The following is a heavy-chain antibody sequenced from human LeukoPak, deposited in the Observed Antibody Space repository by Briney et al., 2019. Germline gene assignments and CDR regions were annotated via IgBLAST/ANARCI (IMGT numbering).Heavy chain of an antibody. V-gene: IGHV1-8*03. CDR3: ARFSGSYYGSGAFDI. J-gene: IGHJ3*02. Sequence: ASVKVSCKASGYTFTSYDINWVRQATGQGLEWMGWTNPNSGNTGYPQRFQGRVTITRNTSISTAYMELSSLRSEDTAVYYCARFSGSYYGSGAFDIWGQGTIITVSS. D-gene: IGHD1-26*01. CDR2: TNPNSGNT. CDR1: GYTFTSYD.